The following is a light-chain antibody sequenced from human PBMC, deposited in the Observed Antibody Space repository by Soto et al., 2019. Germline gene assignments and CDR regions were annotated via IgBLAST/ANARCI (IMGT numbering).Light chain of an antibody. CDR1: RFTIGAGYD. V-gene: IGLV1-40*01. CDR3: QSYDSSLSGSRV. Sequence: QSVLTQPPSVSGAPGQTITISCTGTRFTIGAGYDVHWYQQIPGTVPKLLIYGTNKRPSGVPDRFSGSRSGASASLAITGLQAEDEADYYCQSYDSSLSGSRVFGGGTQLTVL. J-gene: IGLJ3*02. CDR2: GTN.